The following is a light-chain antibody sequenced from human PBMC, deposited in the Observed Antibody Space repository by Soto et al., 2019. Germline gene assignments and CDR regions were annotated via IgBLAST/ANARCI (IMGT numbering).Light chain of an antibody. CDR1: QSVSSSY. J-gene: IGKJ1*01. V-gene: IGKV3-20*01. Sequence: MSQSPATLSVSPGERVTLSCRASQSVSSSYLAWYQQKPGQAPRLLIYGASSRATGIPDRFSGSGSGTDFTLTISRLEPEDFAVYYCQQYGSSPETFGQGTKVDIK. CDR2: GAS. CDR3: QQYGSSPET.